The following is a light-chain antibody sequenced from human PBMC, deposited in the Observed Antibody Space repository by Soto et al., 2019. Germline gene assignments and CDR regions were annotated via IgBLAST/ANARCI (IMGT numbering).Light chain of an antibody. Sequence: DIQMTQSPSSLSASVGDRVTISCRPSQTIANYLNWYQHKPGNAPKLLIYAASSLQTGVPSRFSGSGSGKDFTRTINSLQPEDFATYFCHQSHSSPYTFGQGTRLEIK. CDR2: AAS. V-gene: IGKV1-39*01. CDR3: HQSHSSPYT. J-gene: IGKJ2*01. CDR1: QTIANY.